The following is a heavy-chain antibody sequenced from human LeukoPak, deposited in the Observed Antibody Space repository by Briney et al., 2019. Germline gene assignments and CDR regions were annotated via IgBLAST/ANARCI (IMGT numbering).Heavy chain of an antibody. CDR2: ISYDGSNK. J-gene: IGHJ5*02. D-gene: IGHD4-17*01. CDR3: ARGTTTVTTFMYNWFDP. CDR1: GFTFSSYG. V-gene: IGHV3-30*03. Sequence: GGSLRLSCAASGFTFSSYGMHWVRQAPGKGLEWVAVISYDGSNKYYADSVKGRFTISRDNSKNTLYLQMNSLRAEDTAVYYCARGTTTVTTFMYNWFDPWGQGTLVTVSS.